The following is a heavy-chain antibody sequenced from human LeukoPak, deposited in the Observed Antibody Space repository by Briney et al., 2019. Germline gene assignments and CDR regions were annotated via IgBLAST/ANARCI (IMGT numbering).Heavy chain of an antibody. CDR1: GFTFSSYS. J-gene: IGHJ3*02. CDR3: ARDPLQLHAFDI. D-gene: IGHD6-6*01. Sequence: GGSLRLSCAASGFTFSSYSMNWVRQAPGKGLEWVSSISSSSSYIYYADSVKGRFTIPRDNAKNSLYLQMNSLRAEDTAVYYCARDPLQLHAFDIWGQGTMVTVSS. CDR2: ISSSSSYI. V-gene: IGHV3-21*01.